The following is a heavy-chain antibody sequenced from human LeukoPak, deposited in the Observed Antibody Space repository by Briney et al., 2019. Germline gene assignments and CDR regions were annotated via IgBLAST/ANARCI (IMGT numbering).Heavy chain of an antibody. CDR3: AKDLIPYYDFWSGSNWFDP. J-gene: IGHJ5*02. CDR2: IGGSGGST. V-gene: IGHV3-23*01. D-gene: IGHD3-3*01. Sequence: GGSLRLSCAASGFTFSSYAMSWVRQAPGMGLEWVSGIGGSGGSTYYADSVKGRFTISRDNSKNTLYLQMNSLRAEDTAVYYCAKDLIPYYDFWSGSNWFDPWGQGTLVTVSS. CDR1: GFTFSSYA.